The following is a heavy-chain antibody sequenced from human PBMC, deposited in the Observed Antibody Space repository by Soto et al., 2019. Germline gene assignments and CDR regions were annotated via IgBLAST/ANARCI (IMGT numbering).Heavy chain of an antibody. V-gene: IGHV4-31*03. J-gene: IGHJ6*03. D-gene: IGHD3-3*01. Sequence: SETLSLTCTVSGGSISSGGYYWSWIRQHPGKGLEWIGYIYYSGSTYYNPSLKSRVTISVDTSKNQFSLKLSSVTAADTAVYYCARANQGPYDFWSGYHFYYMDVWGKGTTVTVSS. CDR1: GGSISSGGYY. CDR3: ARANQGPYDFWSGYHFYYMDV. CDR2: IYYSGST.